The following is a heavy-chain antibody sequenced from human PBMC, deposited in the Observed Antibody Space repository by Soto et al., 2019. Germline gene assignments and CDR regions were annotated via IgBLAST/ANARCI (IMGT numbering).Heavy chain of an antibody. CDR3: ARDRKATVGFDY. Sequence: ASVKVSGKASGYTITRYGISWVRQAPGQGLEWMGWISAYNGNTNYAQKLQGRVTMTTDTSTSTAYMELRSLRSDDTAVYYCARDRKATVGFDYWGQGTLVTVSS. CDR1: GYTITRYG. CDR2: ISAYNGNT. D-gene: IGHD4-17*01. J-gene: IGHJ4*02. V-gene: IGHV1-18*01.